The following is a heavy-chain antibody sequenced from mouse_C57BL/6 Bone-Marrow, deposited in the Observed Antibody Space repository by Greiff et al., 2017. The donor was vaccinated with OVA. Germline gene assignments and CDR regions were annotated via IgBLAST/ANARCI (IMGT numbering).Heavy chain of an antibody. D-gene: IGHD1-1*01. CDR2: IYPGSGST. V-gene: IGHV1-55*01. Sequence: VQLKQPGAELVKPGASVKMSCKASGYTFTSYWITWVKQRPGQGLEWIGDIYPGSGSTNYNEKFKSKATLTVDTSSSTAYMQLSSLTSEDSAVYYCASYYYGSSYDYYAMDYWGQGTSVTVSS. CDR1: GYTFTSYW. CDR3: ASYYYGSSYDYYAMDY. J-gene: IGHJ4*01.